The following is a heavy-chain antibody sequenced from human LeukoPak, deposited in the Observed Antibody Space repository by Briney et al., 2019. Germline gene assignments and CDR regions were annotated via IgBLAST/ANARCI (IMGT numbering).Heavy chain of an antibody. Sequence: SETLSLTCTVYTASFSGYYWSWIRQPPGKGLEWIGEINHNGGTNYNPSLKSRVTISVDTSKNQFSLKLSSVTAADTAVYYCARVKRGYSYGPLEYYYFYMDVWGKGTTVTVSS. CDR1: TASFSGYY. V-gene: IGHV4-34*01. D-gene: IGHD5-18*01. CDR2: INHNGGT. J-gene: IGHJ6*03. CDR3: ARVKRGYSYGPLEYYYFYMDV.